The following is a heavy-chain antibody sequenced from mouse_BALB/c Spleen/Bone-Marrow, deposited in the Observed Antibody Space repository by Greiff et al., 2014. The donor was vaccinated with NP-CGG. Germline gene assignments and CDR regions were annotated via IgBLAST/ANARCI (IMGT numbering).Heavy chain of an antibody. CDR1: GFDFSRYW. CDR2: INPDSSTI. D-gene: IGHD2-3*01. V-gene: IGHV4-1*02. CDR3: ARPGYYGGFAY. Sequence: EVMLVESGGGLVQPGGSLKLSCAASGFDFSRYWMSWVRQAPGKGLEWIGEINPDSSTINYTPSLKDKFIISRDNAKKTLYLQMSKVRSEDTALYYCARPGYYGGFAYWGQGTLVTVSA. J-gene: IGHJ3*01.